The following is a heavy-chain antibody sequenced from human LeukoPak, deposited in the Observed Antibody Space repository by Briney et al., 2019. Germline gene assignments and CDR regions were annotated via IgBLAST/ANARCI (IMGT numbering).Heavy chain of an antibody. D-gene: IGHD2-2*01. CDR1: GFTFSSKW. J-gene: IGHJ6*03. Sequence: PGGSLRLSCAASGFTFSSKWMHWVRQVPGKGLVWVSRINSDGSSTMYADSVKGRFTISRDNAKNTVYLQMNSLRGEDTAVYFCARDAAYCSGNICYGDYYFHMDVWGKGTTVTVSS. CDR2: INSDGSST. V-gene: IGHV3-74*03. CDR3: ARDAAYCSGNICYGDYYFHMDV.